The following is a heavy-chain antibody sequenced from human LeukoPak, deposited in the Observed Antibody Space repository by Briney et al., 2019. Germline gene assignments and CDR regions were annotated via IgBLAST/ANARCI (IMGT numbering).Heavy chain of an antibody. D-gene: IGHD3-3*01. V-gene: IGHV4-59*12. Sequence: SETLSLTCTVSGGSISSYYWSWIRQPPGKGLEWIGYIYYSGSTNYNPSLKSRVTISVDTSKNQFSLKLSSVTAADPAVYYCARGVANYDFWSGYYRFAFDIWGQGTMVTVSS. J-gene: IGHJ3*02. CDR3: ARGVANYDFWSGYYRFAFDI. CDR2: IYYSGST. CDR1: GGSISSYY.